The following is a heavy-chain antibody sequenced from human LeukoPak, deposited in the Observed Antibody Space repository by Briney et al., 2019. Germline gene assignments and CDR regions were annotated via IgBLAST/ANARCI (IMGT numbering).Heavy chain of an antibody. D-gene: IGHD4-17*01. J-gene: IGHJ6*04. V-gene: IGHV3-30*04. CDR2: ISYDGSNK. Sequence: GGSLRLSCAASGFTFSSYATHWVRQAPGKGLEWVAVISYDGSNKYYADSVKGRFTISRDNSKNTLYLQMNSLRAEDTAVYYCARDGGYGDYGPNYYYYYGMDVWGKGTTVTVSS. CDR1: GFTFSSYA. CDR3: ARDGGYGDYGPNYYYYYGMDV.